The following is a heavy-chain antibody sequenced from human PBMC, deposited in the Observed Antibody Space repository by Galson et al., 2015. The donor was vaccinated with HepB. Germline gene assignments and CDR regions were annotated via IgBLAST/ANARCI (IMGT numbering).Heavy chain of an antibody. Sequence: LRLSCAASGYTFSNYRMNWVRQAPGKGLEWVATIKQDGSEPFYVDPVKGRFIVSRDNAKNSLYLQMNSVSAEDTGIYYCTAGAPSHGCLHDYRGPWTLATASS. CDR1: GYTFSNYR. CDR3: TAGAPSHGCLHDY. J-gene: IGHJ4*03. CDR2: IKQDGSEP. D-gene: IGHD5-24*01. V-gene: IGHV3-7*03.